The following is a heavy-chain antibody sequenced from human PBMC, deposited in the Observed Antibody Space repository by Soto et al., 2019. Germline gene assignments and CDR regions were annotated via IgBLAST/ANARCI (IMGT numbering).Heavy chain of an antibody. CDR2: IYYSGST. CDR3: ARHHDS. CDR1: GGSISSYY. J-gene: IGHJ4*02. V-gene: IGHV4-59*08. Sequence: QVQLQESGPGLVKPSETLSLTCTVSGGSISSYYWSWIRQPPGKGLEWIGYIYYSGSTNYNPSLKSRVTKSIDPSKKPFSLKLSSVTAGDPAVYYCARHHDSWGQGTLVTVSS.